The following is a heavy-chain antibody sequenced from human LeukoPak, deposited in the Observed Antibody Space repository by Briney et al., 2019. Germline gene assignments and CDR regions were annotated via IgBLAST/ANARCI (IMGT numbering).Heavy chain of an antibody. J-gene: IGHJ4*02. Sequence: SGPVLVKPTETLTLTCTFSGFSLSTSAVGVGWIRQPPGKALEWLALIYLDDDKLYSPYLKSRLPITKDTSKNQVVLAMSNMDPVDTATYYCAHRNPQSMAYYFDYWGQGTLVTVSS. CDR2: IYLDDDK. CDR3: AHRNPQSMAYYFDY. CDR1: GFSLSTSAVG. D-gene: IGHD2/OR15-2a*01. V-gene: IGHV2-5*02.